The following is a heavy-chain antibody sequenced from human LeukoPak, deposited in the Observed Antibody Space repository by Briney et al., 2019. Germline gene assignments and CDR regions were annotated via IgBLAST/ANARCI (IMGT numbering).Heavy chain of an antibody. D-gene: IGHD6-13*01. Sequence: GGSLRLSCAASGLXFANYGMHWVRQAPGKGLEWVAVIWFDGSNKYYADSVKGRFTISRDNSNNTLYLQMNSLRAEDTAVYYCARDRGAAALDYWGQGTLVTVSS. CDR2: IWFDGSNK. CDR1: GLXFANYG. J-gene: IGHJ4*02. CDR3: ARDRGAAALDY. V-gene: IGHV3-33*01.